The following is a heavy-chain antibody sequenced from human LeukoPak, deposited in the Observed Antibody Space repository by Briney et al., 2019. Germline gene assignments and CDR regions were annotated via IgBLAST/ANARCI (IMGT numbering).Heavy chain of an antibody. V-gene: IGHV4-34*01. Sequence: SETLSLTCAVYGGSFSGYYWSWIRQPPGKGLEWIGSIYYSGSTYYNPSLKSRVTISVDTSKNQFSLKLSSVTAADTAVYYCARDLRGYFDEYYFDYWGQGTLVTVSS. J-gene: IGHJ4*02. CDR2: IYYSGST. CDR1: GGSFSGYY. CDR3: ARDLRGYFDEYYFDY. D-gene: IGHD3-9*01.